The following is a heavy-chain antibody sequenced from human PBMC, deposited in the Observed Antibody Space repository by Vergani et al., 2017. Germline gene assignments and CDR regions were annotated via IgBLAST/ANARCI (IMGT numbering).Heavy chain of an antibody. CDR1: GGSFSGYY. CDR2: INHSGST. D-gene: IGHD3-10*01. CDR3: ARFVVVRGVITYYGMDV. Sequence: QVQLQKWGAGLLKPSETLSLTCAVSGGSFSGYYWSWIRQPPGKGLEWIGEINHSGSTNYNPSLKSRVTISVDTSKNQFSLKLSSVSAADTAVYYCARFVVVRGVITYYGMDVWGQGTTVTVSS. V-gene: IGHV4-34*01. J-gene: IGHJ6*02.